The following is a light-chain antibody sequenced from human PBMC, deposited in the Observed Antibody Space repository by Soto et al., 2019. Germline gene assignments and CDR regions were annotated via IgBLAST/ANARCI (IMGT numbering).Light chain of an antibody. CDR3: QQYYSTPPFT. J-gene: IGKJ2*01. Sequence: DIVMTQSPDSLAVSLGERATINCKSSQSVLYSSNNKNYLAWYQQKPGQHPKLLIYWASTRESWVPDRFSGSRSGTDFLLTISSLEAEDVAVYYCQQYYSTPPFTFGQGTKVEIK. CDR2: WAS. CDR1: QSVLYSSNNKNY. V-gene: IGKV4-1*01.